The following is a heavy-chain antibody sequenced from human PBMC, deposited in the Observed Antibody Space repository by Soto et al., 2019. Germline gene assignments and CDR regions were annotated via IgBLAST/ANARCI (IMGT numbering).Heavy chain of an antibody. CDR3: ARDNRYSSSWYYYYYYMDV. V-gene: IGHV3-33*01. D-gene: IGHD6-13*01. Sequence: GGSLRLSCAASGFTFSSYGMHWVRQAPGKGLEWVAVIWYDGSNKYYADSVKGRFTISRDNSKNTLYLQMNSLRAEDTAVYYCARDNRYSSSWYYYYYYMDVWGKGTTVTVSS. J-gene: IGHJ6*03. CDR1: GFTFSSYG. CDR2: IWYDGSNK.